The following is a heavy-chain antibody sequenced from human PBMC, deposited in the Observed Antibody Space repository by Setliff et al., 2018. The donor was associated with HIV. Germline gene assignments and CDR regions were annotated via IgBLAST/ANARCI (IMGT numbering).Heavy chain of an antibody. J-gene: IGHJ4*02. Sequence: SVKVSCKASGGTFSNYAFSWVRQAPGQGLEWMGGIIPIFGSTKYAQKFQGRVTITADKSTTTAYMELSSLRSDDTAVYYCARDNYYDSSGAIGYWGQGTLVTVSS. D-gene: IGHD3-22*01. CDR3: ARDNYYDSSGAIGY. V-gene: IGHV1-69*06. CDR2: IIPIFGST. CDR1: GGTFSNYA.